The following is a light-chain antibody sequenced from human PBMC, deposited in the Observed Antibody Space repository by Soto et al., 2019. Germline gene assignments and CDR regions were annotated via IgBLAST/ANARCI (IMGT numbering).Light chain of an antibody. J-gene: IGKJ1*01. CDR3: QHYNSYSEA. CDR2: KAS. CDR1: QTISSW. Sequence: DIRMTQSPCSVSDSLGERLTITCRASQTISSWLAWYQQKPGKAPKLLIYKASTLKSGVPSRFSGSGSGTEFTLTISSLQPDDFATYYCQHYNSYSEAFGQGTKVDIK. V-gene: IGKV1-5*03.